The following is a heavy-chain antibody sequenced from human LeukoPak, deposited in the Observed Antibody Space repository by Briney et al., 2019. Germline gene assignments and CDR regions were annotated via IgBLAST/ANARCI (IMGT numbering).Heavy chain of an antibody. CDR1: GFTFSSYA. CDR3: AKGVVRSDGSGFDY. CDR2: ISGSGGST. V-gene: IGHV3-23*01. J-gene: IGHJ4*02. Sequence: GGSLRLSCAASGFTFSSYAMSWVRQAPGKGLEGVSAISGSGGSTYYADSVKGRFTISRDNSKKTLYLQMNSLRAEDTAVYCCAKGVVRSDGSGFDYWGQGTLVTVSS. D-gene: IGHD3-10*01.